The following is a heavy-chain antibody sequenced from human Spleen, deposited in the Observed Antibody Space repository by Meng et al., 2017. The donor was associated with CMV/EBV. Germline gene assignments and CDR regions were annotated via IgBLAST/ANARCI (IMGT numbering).Heavy chain of an antibody. CDR2: ISGSGGST. Sequence: GESLKISCAASGFTFSSYAMSWVRQAPGKGLEWVSAISGSGGSTYYADSVKGRFTISRDKSKNTLYLQMTSLRAEDTAVYSCAKDLGMDVWGQGTTVTVSS. CDR3: AKDLGMDV. J-gene: IGHJ6*02. CDR1: GFTFSSYA. V-gene: IGHV3-23*01.